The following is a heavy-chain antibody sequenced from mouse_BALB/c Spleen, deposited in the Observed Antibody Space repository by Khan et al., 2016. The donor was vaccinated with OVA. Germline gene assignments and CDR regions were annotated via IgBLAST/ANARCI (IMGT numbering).Heavy chain of an antibody. CDR1: GYIFTDYT. Sequence: EVQLQQSGPELVKPGASVKISCKASGYIFTDYTMDWVKQSQGKSLEWIGDINPNNGDTFYNQKFKGKATLTVDKSSSTAFMELRSLTSEDTAVYYCARTGYGRLAYWGQGTTLTVSA. V-gene: IGHV1-18*01. CDR3: ARTGYGRLAY. J-gene: IGHJ2*01. D-gene: IGHD1-1*01. CDR2: INPNNGDT.